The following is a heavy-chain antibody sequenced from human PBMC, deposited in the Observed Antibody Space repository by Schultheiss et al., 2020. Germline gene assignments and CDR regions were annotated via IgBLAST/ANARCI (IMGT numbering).Heavy chain of an antibody. CDR1: GFTFSSYS. Sequence: GASMRLSCAASGFTFSSYSMNWVRQPPGKGLEWVSSISHDDNYIYYADSVKGRFTISRDNSKNTLFLQMNSLRAEDTALYYCVRRTWGGSCFDHWGKGALVTVSS. J-gene: IGHJ4*02. V-gene: IGHV3-21*01. CDR2: ISHDDNYI. CDR3: VRRTWGGSCFDH. D-gene: IGHD3-16*01.